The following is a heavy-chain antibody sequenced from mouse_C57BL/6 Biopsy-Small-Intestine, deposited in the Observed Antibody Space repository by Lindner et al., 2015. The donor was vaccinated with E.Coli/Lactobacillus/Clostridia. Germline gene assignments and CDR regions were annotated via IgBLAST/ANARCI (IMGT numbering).Heavy chain of an antibody. V-gene: IGHV5-17*01. J-gene: IGHJ1*03. CDR1: GFTFSDYG. D-gene: IGHD1-1*01. CDR2: ISSGSSTI. Sequence: VQLQESGGGLVKPGGSLKLSCAASGFTFSDYGMHWVRQAPEKGLEWVAYISSGSSTIYYADTVKGRFTISRDNAKNTLFLQMTSLRSEDTAMYYCAGGLLPEGYFDVWGTGTTVTVSS. CDR3: AGGLLPEGYFDV.